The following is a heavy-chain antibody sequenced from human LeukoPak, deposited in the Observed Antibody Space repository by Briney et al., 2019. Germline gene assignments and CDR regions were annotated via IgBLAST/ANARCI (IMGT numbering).Heavy chain of an antibody. CDR2: ISGSGGST. CDR1: GFTFSSYA. CDR3: AKDTSPRLGDRGPFDY. V-gene: IGHV3-23*01. Sequence: PGGSLRLSCAASGFTFSSYAMSWVRQAPGKGLEWVSAISGSGGSTYYADSVKGRFTISRDNSKNTLYLQMNSLRAEDTAVYYCAKDTSPRLGDRGPFDYWGQGTLVTVSS. J-gene: IGHJ4*02. D-gene: IGHD3-16*01.